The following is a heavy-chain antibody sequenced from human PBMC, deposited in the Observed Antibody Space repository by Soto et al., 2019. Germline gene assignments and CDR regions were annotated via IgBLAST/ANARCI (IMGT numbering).Heavy chain of an antibody. V-gene: IGHV4-30-2*01. CDR1: GGSISSGGYS. CDR3: VRVPGP. J-gene: IGHJ5*02. Sequence: QLQLQESGSGLVKPSQTLSLTCVVSGGSISSGGYSWSWLRQPPGKGLEWIGDIYHSGSTYYNPSTKSRVTISVDRSKNQFSLTLSSVTAAYTAVYYCVRVPGPWGQGTLVTVSS. CDR2: IYHSGST.